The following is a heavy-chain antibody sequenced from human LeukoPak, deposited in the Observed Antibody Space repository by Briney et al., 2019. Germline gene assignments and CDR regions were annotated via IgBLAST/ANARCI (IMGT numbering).Heavy chain of an antibody. CDR3: ATVSYEGSYFDY. V-gene: IGHV1-24*01. J-gene: IGHJ4*02. CDR2: FDPEDGET. Sequence: ASVKVSCKVSGYTLTDLSMHWVRQAPGKGLEWMGGFDPEDGETIYAQKFQGRVTMTEDTSTDTAYMELSSLRSEDTAVYYCATVSYEGSYFDYWGQGTLVTVSS. CDR1: GYTLTDLS. D-gene: IGHD3-3*01.